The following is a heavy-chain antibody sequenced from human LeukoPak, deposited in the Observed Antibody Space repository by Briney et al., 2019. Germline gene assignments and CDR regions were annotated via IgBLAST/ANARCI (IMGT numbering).Heavy chain of an antibody. D-gene: IGHD2-15*01. CDR1: GFNFNTYA. CDR2: ISGSGGST. CDR3: AEDVVVIVAAKSWN. V-gene: IGHV3-23*01. Sequence: GGSLRLSCAASGFNFNTYAMSWVRQAPGKGLEWVSTISGSGGSTYYADSVKGRFTISRDNSKNTLYLQMNSLRAEDTAVYYCAEDVVVIVAAKSWNWGERALVTVSS. J-gene: IGHJ4*02.